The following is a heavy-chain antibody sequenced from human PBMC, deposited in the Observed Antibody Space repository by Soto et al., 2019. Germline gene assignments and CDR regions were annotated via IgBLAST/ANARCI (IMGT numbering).Heavy chain of an antibody. V-gene: IGHV1-2*04. Sequence: QVQLVQSGAEVRKPGASVTVSCRSSGDSFNDYYIHWVRQAPGQGFEWMGWINPNGGVTKYAQKFKGWVSMTRDTSIRTVYMQLSRIRSDDPAVYYCARESGGATATLDYYYFYMDVWGTGTTVTVAS. CDR3: ARESGGATATLDYYYFYMDV. CDR2: INPNGGVT. CDR1: GDSFNDYY. D-gene: IGHD5-12*01. J-gene: IGHJ6*03.